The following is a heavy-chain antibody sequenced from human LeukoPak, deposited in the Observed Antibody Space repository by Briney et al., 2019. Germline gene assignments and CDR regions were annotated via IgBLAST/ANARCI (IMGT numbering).Heavy chain of an antibody. CDR2: ISGSDGTT. Sequence: PGGSLRLSCAASGFTFSSYAMSWVRQAPGKGLEWVSGISGSDGTTHYADSVKGRFTISRDNSKNTLYLQMNSLRAEDTAVYYCAKDCIVGATTVNYFDYWGQGTLVTVSS. J-gene: IGHJ4*02. CDR1: GFTFSSYA. CDR3: AKDCIVGATTVNYFDY. V-gene: IGHV3-23*01. D-gene: IGHD1-26*01.